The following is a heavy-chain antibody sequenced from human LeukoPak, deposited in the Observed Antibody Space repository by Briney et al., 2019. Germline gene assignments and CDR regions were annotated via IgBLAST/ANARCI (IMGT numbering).Heavy chain of an antibody. CDR1: GGSFSGYY. V-gene: IGHV4-34*01. Sequence: PSETLSLTCAVYGGSFSGYYWSWIRQPPGKGLEWIGEINHSGSTNYSPSLKSRVTISVDTSKNQFSLKLSSVTAADTAVYYCARGGVVPAAMLTDWGQGTLVTVSS. CDR2: INHSGST. J-gene: IGHJ4*02. D-gene: IGHD2-2*01. CDR3: ARGGVVPAAMLTD.